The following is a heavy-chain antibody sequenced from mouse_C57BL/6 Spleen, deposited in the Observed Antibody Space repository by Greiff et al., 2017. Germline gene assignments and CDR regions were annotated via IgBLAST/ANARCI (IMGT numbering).Heavy chain of an antibody. V-gene: IGHV1-80*01. CDR3: ASPSYYGSSPYYYAMDY. CDR1: GYAFSSYW. Sequence: QVQLQQSGAELVKPGASVKISCKASGYAFSSYWMNWVKQRPGKGLEWLGQIYPGDGDTNYNGKFKGKATLTADKSSSTAYMQLSSLTSEDSAVYFCASPSYYGSSPYYYAMDYWGQGTSVTVSS. J-gene: IGHJ4*01. CDR2: IYPGDGDT. D-gene: IGHD1-1*01.